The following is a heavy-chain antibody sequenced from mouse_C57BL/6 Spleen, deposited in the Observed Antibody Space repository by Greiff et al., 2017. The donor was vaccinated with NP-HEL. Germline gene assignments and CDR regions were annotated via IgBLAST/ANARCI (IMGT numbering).Heavy chain of an antibody. V-gene: IGHV1-50*01. CDR2: IDPSDSYT. Sequence: VQLQQSGAELVKPGASVKLSCKASGYTFTSYWMQWVKQRPGQGLEWIGEIDPSDSYTNYNQKFKGKATLTVDTSSSTAYMQLSSLTSEDSAVYYCARWRTAQAPWFAYWGQGTLVTVSA. CDR3: ARWRTAQAPWFAY. CDR1: GYTFTSYW. J-gene: IGHJ3*01. D-gene: IGHD3-2*02.